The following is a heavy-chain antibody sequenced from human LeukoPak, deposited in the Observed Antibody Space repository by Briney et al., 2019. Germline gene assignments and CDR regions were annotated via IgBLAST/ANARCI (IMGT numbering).Heavy chain of an antibody. J-gene: IGHJ4*02. CDR1: GFTFGDYA. Sequence: GGSLRLSCTASGFTFGDYAMSWVRQAPGKGLEWVGFIRSKAYGGTTEYAASVKGRFTISRDDSKSIAYLQMNSLKTEDTAVYYCTRGSSYLVYWGQGTLVTVSS. V-gene: IGHV3-49*04. CDR3: TRGSSYLVY. D-gene: IGHD6-6*01. CDR2: IRSKAYGGTT.